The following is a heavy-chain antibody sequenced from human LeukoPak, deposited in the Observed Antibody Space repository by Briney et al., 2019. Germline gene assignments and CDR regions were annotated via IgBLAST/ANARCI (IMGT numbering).Heavy chain of an antibody. J-gene: IGHJ4*02. D-gene: IGHD1-26*01. V-gene: IGHV4-39*01. CDR3: ARISIVGAAATAY. CDR2: IYYSGST. CDR1: GGSISSSSYY. Sequence: SETLSLTCTVSGGSISSSSYYWGWIRQPPGKGLEWIGSIYYSGSTYYNPSLKSRVTISVDTSKNQFSLKLSSVTAADTAVYYCARISIVGAAATAYWGQGTLVTVSS.